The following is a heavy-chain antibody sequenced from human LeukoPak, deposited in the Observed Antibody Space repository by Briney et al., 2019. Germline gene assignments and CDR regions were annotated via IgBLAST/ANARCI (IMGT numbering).Heavy chain of an antibody. D-gene: IGHD1-26*01. Sequence: PGGSLRLSCAASGVTFSSYAMSWVRQAPGKGLEWVSAISGSGGSTYYADSVKGRFTISRDNSKNTLYLQMNSLRAEDTAVYYCAKARGSYSGYYFDYWGQGTLVTVSS. J-gene: IGHJ4*02. CDR1: GVTFSSYA. CDR3: AKARGSYSGYYFDY. CDR2: ISGSGGST. V-gene: IGHV3-23*01.